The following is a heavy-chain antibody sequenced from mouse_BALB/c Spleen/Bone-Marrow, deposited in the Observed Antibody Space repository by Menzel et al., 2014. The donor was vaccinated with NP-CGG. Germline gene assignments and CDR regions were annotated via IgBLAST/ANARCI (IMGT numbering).Heavy chain of an antibody. CDR3: ASYYYGCSGFAY. V-gene: IGHV14-3*02. Sequence: VQLQQSGAELVKPGASVKLSCTASGFNIKDTYMHWVKQRPEQGLEWIGRIDPANGNTKYDPKFQGKATITADTSSNTAYLQLSSLTSEDTAVYYCASYYYGCSGFAYWGQGTLVTVSA. J-gene: IGHJ3*01. CDR2: IDPANGNT. CDR1: GFNIKDTY. D-gene: IGHD1-1*01.